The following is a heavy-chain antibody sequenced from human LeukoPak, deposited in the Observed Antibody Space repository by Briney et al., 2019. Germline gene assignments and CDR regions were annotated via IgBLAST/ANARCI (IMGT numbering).Heavy chain of an antibody. J-gene: IGHJ3*01. V-gene: IGHV3-30*04. Sequence: PGGSLRLSCAASGFTFSNYAMHWVRQAPGEGLEWMAVISRDGTDKYYADSVKGRLTISRDNSQSTLYLHMNSLSTEDTALYYCARAMRAPGTPENAFDLWGQGTMVTVSS. CDR1: GFTFSNYA. CDR3: ARAMRAPGTPENAFDL. D-gene: IGHD6-13*01. CDR2: ISRDGTDK.